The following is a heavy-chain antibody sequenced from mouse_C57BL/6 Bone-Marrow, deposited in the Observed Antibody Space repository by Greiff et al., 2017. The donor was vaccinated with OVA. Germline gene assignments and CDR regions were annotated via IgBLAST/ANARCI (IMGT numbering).Heavy chain of an antibody. CDR2: IHPNSGST. CDR1: GYTFTSYW. CDR3: VTILRPYFDY. V-gene: IGHV1-64*01. Sequence: QVQLQQPGAELVKPGASVKLSCKASGYTFTSYWMHWVKHRPGQGLEWIGMIHPNSGSTNYNEKFKSKATLTVDKSSSTAYMQLSSLTSEDSAVYYCVTILRPYFDYWGQGTTLTVSS. J-gene: IGHJ2*01. D-gene: IGHD1-1*01.